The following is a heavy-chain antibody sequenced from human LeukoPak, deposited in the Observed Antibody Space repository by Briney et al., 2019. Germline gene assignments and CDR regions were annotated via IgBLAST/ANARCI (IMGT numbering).Heavy chain of an antibody. V-gene: IGHV3-48*03. CDR3: ARALPSSWYYFDY. Sequence: PGGSLRLSCAASGFGFSSCEMNWVRQALGKGLERVSYISSSGSTMHYADSVKGRFTISRDNAKNSLYLQMNSLRAEDTAVYYCARALPSSWYYFDYWGQGTLVTVSS. CDR1: GFGFSSCE. D-gene: IGHD6-13*01. J-gene: IGHJ4*02. CDR2: ISSSGSTM.